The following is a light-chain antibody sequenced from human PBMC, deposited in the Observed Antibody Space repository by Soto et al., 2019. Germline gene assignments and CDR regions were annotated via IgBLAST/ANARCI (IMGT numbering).Light chain of an antibody. CDR1: SSNIGAGYD. CDR3: QSYDSRLNGYV. V-gene: IGLV1-40*01. CDR2: SSV. J-gene: IGLJ1*01. Sequence: QSVPTQPPSVSGAPGQGVIISCTGSSSNIGAGYDVHWYQQLPRTAPKLLIYSSVNRPSGVPDRFSASKSGTSASLAITGLRPEDEADYYCQSYDSRLNGYVFGTGTKLTVL.